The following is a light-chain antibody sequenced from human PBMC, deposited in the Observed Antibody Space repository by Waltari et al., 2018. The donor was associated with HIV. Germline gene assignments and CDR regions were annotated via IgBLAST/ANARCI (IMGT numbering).Light chain of an antibody. V-gene: IGLV3-1*01. CDR1: KLGEKF. J-gene: IGLJ2*01. CDR3: QAWDTSSVV. Sequence: SYEVTQPPSVSVSPGQTVSISCSAVKLGEKFASWYQQRPGQAPKLVIYQDKRRPAGIPERFSGSTSGNTATLTITGTQSMDEADYYCQAWDTSSVVFGGGTKLTVL. CDR2: QDK.